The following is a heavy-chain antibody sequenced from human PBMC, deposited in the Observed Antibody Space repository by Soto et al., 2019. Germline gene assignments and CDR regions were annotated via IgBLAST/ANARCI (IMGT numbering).Heavy chain of an antibody. V-gene: IGHV4-4*02. D-gene: IGHD6-19*01. J-gene: IGHJ4*02. Sequence: KSSETLSLTCAVSCGSISSTNWWLWVRQPPGKGLEWIGEIFHSGSTNYNPSLKSRVTISVDKSKNHLSLRLSSVTAADTAVYYCAREGSDRKNDYWGQGTLVTVSS. CDR2: IFHSGST. CDR1: CGSISSTNW. CDR3: AREGSDRKNDY.